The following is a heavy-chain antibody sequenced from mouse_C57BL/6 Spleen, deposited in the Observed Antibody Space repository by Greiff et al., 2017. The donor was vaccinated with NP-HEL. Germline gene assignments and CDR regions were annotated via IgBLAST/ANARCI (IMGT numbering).Heavy chain of an antibody. Sequence: VQLQQPGAELVKPGASVKLSCKASGYTFASYWMHWVKQRPGQGLEWIGMIHPNSGSTNYNEKFKSKATLTVDKSSSTAYMQLSSLTSDDSAVYECARDTTGVAPLDYWGQGTTLTVSS. D-gene: IGHD1-1*01. CDR1: GYTFASYW. CDR3: ARDTTGVAPLDY. V-gene: IGHV1-64*01. J-gene: IGHJ2*01. CDR2: IHPNSGST.